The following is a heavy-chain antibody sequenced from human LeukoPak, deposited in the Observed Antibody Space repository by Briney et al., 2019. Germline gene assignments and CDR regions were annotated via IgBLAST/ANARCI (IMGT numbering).Heavy chain of an antibody. CDR1: GFTFSNAW. CDR3: TSLSSGWYRADY. Sequence: GGSLRLSCAASGFTFSNAWMSWVRQAPGKGLEWVGRIKSKTDGGTTDYAAPVKGRFTFSRDDSKNTLYLQMNSLKTEDTAVYYCTSLSSGWYRADYWGQGTLVTVSS. V-gene: IGHV3-15*01. J-gene: IGHJ4*02. D-gene: IGHD6-19*01. CDR2: IKSKTDGGTT.